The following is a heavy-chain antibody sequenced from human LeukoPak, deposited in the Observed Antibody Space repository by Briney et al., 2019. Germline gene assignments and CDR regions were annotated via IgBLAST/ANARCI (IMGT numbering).Heavy chain of an antibody. J-gene: IGHJ6*03. CDR2: IKHDGSED. D-gene: IGHD6-13*01. CDR1: GCTFSNYW. CDR3: AKALAAAGSTYYYYYMDV. V-gene: IGHV3-7*01. Sequence: GGSLRLSCAASGCTFSNYWMTWVRQAPGKGLEWVANIKHDGSEDYYLDSVKGRFTISRDNAKSSMWLQMNSLRAEDTAVYYCAKALAAAGSTYYYYYMDVWGKGTTVTISS.